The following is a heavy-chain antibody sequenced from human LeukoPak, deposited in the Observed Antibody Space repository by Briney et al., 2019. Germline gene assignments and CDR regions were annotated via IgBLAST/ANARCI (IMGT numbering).Heavy chain of an antibody. CDR1: GGTFSTYA. J-gene: IGHJ4*02. Sequence: SVEVSCKASGGTFSTYAISWVRQAPGQGLEWMGVIIPIFGTANYAQKFQGRVTITTDESTSTAYMELSSLRSEDTAVYYCARGYCSNNICLGRPYFDYWGQGTLVTVSS. V-gene: IGHV1-69*05. CDR2: IIPIFGTA. D-gene: IGHD2-2*01. CDR3: ARGYCSNNICLGRPYFDY.